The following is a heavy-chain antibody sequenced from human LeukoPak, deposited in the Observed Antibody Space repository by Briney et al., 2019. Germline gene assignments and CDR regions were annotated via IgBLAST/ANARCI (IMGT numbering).Heavy chain of an antibody. CDR2: IGTSSSII. D-gene: IGHD4-23*01. J-gene: IGHJ4*02. CDR1: GFTFSSYS. V-gene: IGHV3-48*02. CDR3: ARHDYAGNSGDY. Sequence: GGSLRLSCAASGFTFSSYSMNWVRQTPGKGLEWVSYIGTSSSIIYYADSVKGRFTISRDNAKNSLYLQMNSLRNEDTAVYYCARHDYAGNSGDYWGQGTLVTVSS.